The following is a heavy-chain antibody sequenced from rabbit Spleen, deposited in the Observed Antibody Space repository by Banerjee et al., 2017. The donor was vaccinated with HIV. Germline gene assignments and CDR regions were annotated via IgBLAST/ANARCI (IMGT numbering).Heavy chain of an antibody. D-gene: IGHD8-1*01. CDR3: ARDGAGGSYFAL. V-gene: IGHV1S7*01. CDR1: GFTLSSYY. CDR2: IDPLFGIT. J-gene: IGHJ4*01. Sequence: QLKESGGGLVQPWGSLKLSCKASGFTLSSYYMNWVRQAPGKGLEWIGYIDPLFGITYYANWVNGRFSISRENAQNAVFLQMTSLTAADTATYFCARDGAGGSYFALWGPGTLVTVS.